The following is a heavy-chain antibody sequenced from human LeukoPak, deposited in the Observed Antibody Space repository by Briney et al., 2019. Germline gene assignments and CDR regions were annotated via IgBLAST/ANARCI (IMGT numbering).Heavy chain of an antibody. J-gene: IGHJ4*02. CDR2: MYYSGST. V-gene: IGHV4-59*08. CDR3: ARRPSGSSWYYFDY. D-gene: IGHD3-10*01. Sequence: SETLSLTCTVTGGSLNSYYWNWIRQSPGKGLEWIGYMYYSGSTNYNPSLKSRVTISLDTSKNQISLKLTSVTAADTAVYYCARRPSGSSWYYFDYWGQGLLVTVSS. CDR1: GGSLNSYY.